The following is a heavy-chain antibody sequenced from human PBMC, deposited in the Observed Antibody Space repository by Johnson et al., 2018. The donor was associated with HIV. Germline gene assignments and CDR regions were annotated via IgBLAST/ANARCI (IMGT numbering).Heavy chain of an antibody. J-gene: IGHJ3*02. CDR2: IQFDGSHK. D-gene: IGHD4-11*01. CDR3: AKETRDSRSAFDI. CDR1: GFTFSNYG. Sequence: QVQLVESGGGVVQPGGSLRLSCQASGFTFSNYGIHWVRQAPGKGLEWVTFIQFDGSHKYSADFVKGRFTISRDTSKKSVFLQMNSLRPEDTAVYYCAKETRDSRSAFDIWGQGTLVTVSS. V-gene: IGHV3-30*02.